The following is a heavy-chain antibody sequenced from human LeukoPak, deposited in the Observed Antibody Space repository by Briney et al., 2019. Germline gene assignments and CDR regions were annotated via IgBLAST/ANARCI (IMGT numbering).Heavy chain of an antibody. Sequence: PGGSLRLSCTASGFTFDDFAMSWVRQAPGKGLEWVSFIRSKAFGGTTEYAASVKGRFTISRDDSKSIAYLQMNSLKTEDTAVYYCTGDGDYWGQGTLVTVSP. V-gene: IGHV3-49*04. CDR2: IRSKAFGGTT. CDR3: TGDGDY. J-gene: IGHJ4*02. CDR1: GFTFDDFA.